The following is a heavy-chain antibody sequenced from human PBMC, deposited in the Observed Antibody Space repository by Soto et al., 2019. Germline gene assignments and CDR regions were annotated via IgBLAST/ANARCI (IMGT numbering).Heavy chain of an antibody. D-gene: IGHD3-16*01. J-gene: IGHJ3*02. Sequence: QVQLVESGGGVVQPGRSLRLSCAASGFTFSHYGMHWVRQAPDKGQEWVAVIWDDGIKKFYPDSVRGRFTISRDNSENTLFLQMNSLTAEDTVIYYWVIGGNVAGAFDIWGQGTMVTVSS. CDR3: VIGGNVAGAFDI. CDR1: GFTFSHYG. CDR2: IWDDGIKK. V-gene: IGHV3-33*01.